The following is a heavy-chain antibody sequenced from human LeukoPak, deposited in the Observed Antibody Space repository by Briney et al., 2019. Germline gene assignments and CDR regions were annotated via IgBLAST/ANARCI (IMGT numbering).Heavy chain of an antibody. CDR2: IIPIFGTA. Sequence: ASVKVSCKASGGTFSSYAISWVRQAPGQGLEWMGGIIPIFGTANYAQKFQGRVTITADKSTSTAYMELSSLRSEDTAVYYCARAYSSGPSDAFDIWGQGTMVTVSS. CDR3: ARAYSSGPSDAFDI. D-gene: IGHD3-22*01. CDR1: GGTFSSYA. V-gene: IGHV1-69*06. J-gene: IGHJ3*02.